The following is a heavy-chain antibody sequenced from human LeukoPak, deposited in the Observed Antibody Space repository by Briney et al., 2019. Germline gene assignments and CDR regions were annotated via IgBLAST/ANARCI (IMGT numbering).Heavy chain of an antibody. Sequence: PGGSLRLSCAGSGFTFSRYWMSWVRQAPGKGLEWVANIKEDGSEKYHVDSVKGRFTISRDNAKNSVYLQMNSLRAEDTAIYYCAKYRGWGQGTLVTVSS. CDR2: IKEDGSEK. CDR3: AKYRG. J-gene: IGHJ4*02. D-gene: IGHD2-2*02. V-gene: IGHV3-7*01. CDR1: GFTFSRYW.